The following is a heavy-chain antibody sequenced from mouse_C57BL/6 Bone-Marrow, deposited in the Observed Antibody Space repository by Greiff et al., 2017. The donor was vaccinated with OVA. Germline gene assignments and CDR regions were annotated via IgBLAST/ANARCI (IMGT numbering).Heavy chain of an antibody. D-gene: IGHD1-1*01. CDR3: ARYGDYGSFFDY. CDR1: GFTFSSYG. CDR2: ISSGGSYT. J-gene: IGHJ2*01. Sequence: EVMLVESGGDLVKPGGSLKLSCAASGFTFSSYGMSWVRQTPDKRLEWVATISSGGSYTYYPDSVKGRFTISRDNAKNTLYLQMSSLKSEYTAMYYCARYGDYGSFFDYWGQGTTLTVSS. V-gene: IGHV5-6*01.